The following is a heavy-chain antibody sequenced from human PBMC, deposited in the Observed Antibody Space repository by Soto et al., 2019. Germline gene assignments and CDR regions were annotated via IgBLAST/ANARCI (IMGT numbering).Heavy chain of an antibody. D-gene: IGHD6-13*01. CDR2: IYYSGST. CDR1: GGSISSYY. CDR3: ARTSRDIAAADYYYYYMDV. J-gene: IGHJ6*03. Sequence: PSETLSLTCTVSGGSISSYYLSWIRQPPGKGLEWIGYIYYSGSTNYNPSLKSRVTISVDTSKNQFSLKLSSVTAVDTAVYYCARTSRDIAAADYYYYYMDVWGKGTTVTVSS. V-gene: IGHV4-59*01.